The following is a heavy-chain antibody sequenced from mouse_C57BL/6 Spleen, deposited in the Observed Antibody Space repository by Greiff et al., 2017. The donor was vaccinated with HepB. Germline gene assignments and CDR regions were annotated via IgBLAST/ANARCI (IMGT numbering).Heavy chain of an antibody. V-gene: IGHV1-18*01. CDR1: GYTFTDYN. CDR2: INPNNGGT. CDR3: ARTAQATGAMDY. Sequence: VQLQQSGPELVKPGASVKIPCKASGYTFTDYNMDWVKQSHGKSLEWIGDINPNNGGTIYNQKFKGKATLTVDKSSSTAYMELRSLTSEDTAVYDCARTAQATGAMDYWGQGTSVTVSS. D-gene: IGHD3-2*02. J-gene: IGHJ4*01.